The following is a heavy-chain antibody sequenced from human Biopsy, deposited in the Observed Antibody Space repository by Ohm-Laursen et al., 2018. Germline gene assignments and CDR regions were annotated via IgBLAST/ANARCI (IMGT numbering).Heavy chain of an antibody. Sequence: GSSVKVSCKAFGDAFLGYYLHWVRQAPGQGLEWLGRVVPILGTVNYAQWFQGRVALTADKSTGTAYMELNRLISDDTAVYYCATDADGYYTEFDFWGQGTLITVSS. J-gene: IGHJ4*02. CDR2: VVPILGTV. CDR3: ATDADGYYTEFDF. V-gene: IGHV1-69*08. D-gene: IGHD5-24*01. CDR1: GDAFLGYY.